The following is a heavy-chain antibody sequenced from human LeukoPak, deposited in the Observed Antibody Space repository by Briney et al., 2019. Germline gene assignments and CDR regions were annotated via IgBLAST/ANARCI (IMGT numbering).Heavy chain of an antibody. D-gene: IGHD3-16*01. V-gene: IGHV4-34*01. J-gene: IGHJ4*02. CDR3: ARDDSSGGRSGLDY. CDR1: GGSFSGYY. Sequence: PSETLSLTCAVYGGSFSGYYWSWIRQPPGKGLEWIGEINHSGSTNYNPSLKSRVTISVDTSKNQFSLKLSSVTAADTAVYYCARDDSSGGRSGLDYWGQGTLVTVSS. CDR2: INHSGST.